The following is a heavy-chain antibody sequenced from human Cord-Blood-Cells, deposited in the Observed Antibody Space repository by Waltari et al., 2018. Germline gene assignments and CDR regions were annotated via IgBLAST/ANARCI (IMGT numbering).Heavy chain of an antibody. CDR2: IYSGGST. CDR3: ARVHGDYWYFDL. Sequence: EVQLVESGGGLVQPGGSLRLSCAASGFTVSSNYMSWVRQAPGKGLEWVSVIYSGGSTYYADSVKGRFTFSRHNSKNTLYLQMNSLRAEDTAVYYCARVHGDYWYFDLWGRGTLVTVSS. D-gene: IGHD4-17*01. CDR1: GFTVSSNY. J-gene: IGHJ2*01. V-gene: IGHV3-53*04.